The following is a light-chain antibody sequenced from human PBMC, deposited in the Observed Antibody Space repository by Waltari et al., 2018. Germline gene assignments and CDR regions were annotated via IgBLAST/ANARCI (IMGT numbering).Light chain of an antibody. V-gene: IGKV1-6*01. J-gene: IGKJ1*01. Sequence: AIQMTQSPSSLSASVGARVPITCRASQGIRNDLGWYQQRPGKAPMLLIYDASSLQTGVPSRFSGSGSGTGFTLTISSLQPEDFGTYYCLQDYSYPWTFGQGTKVEVK. CDR3: LQDYSYPWT. CDR1: QGIRND. CDR2: DAS.